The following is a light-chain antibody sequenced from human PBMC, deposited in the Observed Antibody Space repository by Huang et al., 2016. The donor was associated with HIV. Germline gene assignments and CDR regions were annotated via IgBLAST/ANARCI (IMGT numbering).Light chain of an antibody. V-gene: IGKV3-11*01. CDR2: DTS. J-gene: IGKJ2*01. CDR1: QSAGGY. Sequence: EIVLTQSPATLSLSPGESATLSCRASQSAGGYLAWYQQNPGPAPRLLIYDTSPRATGIPARFSGSGSETDFTLTISSLEPEDFAVYYCQQPGSFGQGTKVDIK. CDR3: QQPGS.